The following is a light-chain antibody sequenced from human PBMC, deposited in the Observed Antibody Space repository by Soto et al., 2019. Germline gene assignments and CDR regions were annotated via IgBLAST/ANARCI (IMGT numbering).Light chain of an antibody. J-gene: IGKJ2*01. V-gene: IGKV1-33*01. CDR2: DAS. Sequence: DVQMTQSPSSLSASVGDRVTITCQASQDISNYLNWYQQKPGKAPKLLIYDASNLETGVPSRFCGSGSGTDFTFTISSLQVEDIATYYCQQYDNLPPYTFGQGTKLEI. CDR1: QDISNY. CDR3: QQYDNLPPYT.